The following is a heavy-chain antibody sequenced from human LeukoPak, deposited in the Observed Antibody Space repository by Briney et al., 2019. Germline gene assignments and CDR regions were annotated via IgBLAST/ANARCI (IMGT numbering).Heavy chain of an antibody. CDR1: GGSISSSSYY. CDR3: ARDRVRGNSNPFFDY. D-gene: IGHD4-11*01. Sequence: SETLSLTCTVSGGSISSSSYYWGWIRQPPGKGLEWIGSIYYSGSTYYNPSLKSRVTISVDTSKNQFSLKLSSVTAADTAVYYCARDRVRGNSNPFFDYWGQGTLVTVSS. CDR2: IYYSGST. J-gene: IGHJ4*02. V-gene: IGHV4-39*07.